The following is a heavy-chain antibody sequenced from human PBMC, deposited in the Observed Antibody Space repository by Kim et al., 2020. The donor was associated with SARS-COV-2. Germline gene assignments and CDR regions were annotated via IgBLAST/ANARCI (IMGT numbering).Heavy chain of an antibody. J-gene: IGHJ4*02. CDR3: ARTPLFYDSAYFDY. V-gene: IGHV3-66*01. Sequence: EDAVKSRFTISRDNSKNTLYLQMNSLRAEDTAVYYCARTPLFYDSAYFDYWGQGTLVTVSS. D-gene: IGHD3-22*01.